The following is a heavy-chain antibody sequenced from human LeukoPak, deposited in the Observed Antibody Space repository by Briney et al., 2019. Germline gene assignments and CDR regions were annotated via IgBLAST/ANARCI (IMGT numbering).Heavy chain of an antibody. CDR3: AREGSSSWYFGWFDP. CDR1: GYTFTSYG. CDR2: ISAYNGNT. J-gene: IGHJ5*02. D-gene: IGHD6-13*01. V-gene: IGHV1-18*01. Sequence: ASVKVSCKASGYTFTSYGISWVRQAPGQGLEWMGWISAYNGNTNYAQKLQDRVTMTTDTSTSTAYMELRSLRSDDTAVYYCAREGSSSWYFGWFDPWGQGTLVTVSS.